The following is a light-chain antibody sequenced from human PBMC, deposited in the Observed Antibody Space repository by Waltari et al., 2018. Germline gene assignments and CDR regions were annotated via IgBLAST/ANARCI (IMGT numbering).Light chain of an antibody. V-gene: IGKV1-39*01. J-gene: IGKJ2*01. CDR1: QRMSSY. CDR3: QQSYSTPYT. Sequence: DIQMTQSPSSLSASIGDTVTITCRASQRMSSYLNWYQQKPGKAPNLLIFGASNLQSGVSSRFSGSGSGTDFTLTIISLQPEDFATYYCQQSYSTPYTFGQGTKLEIK. CDR2: GAS.